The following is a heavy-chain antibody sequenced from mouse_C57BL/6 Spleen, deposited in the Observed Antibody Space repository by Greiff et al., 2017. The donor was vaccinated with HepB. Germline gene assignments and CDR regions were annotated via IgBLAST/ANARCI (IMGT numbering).Heavy chain of an antibody. D-gene: IGHD2-4*01. Sequence: EVQLQQSGGGLVKPGGSLKLSCAASGFTFSDYGMHWVRQAPEKGLEWVAYISSGSSTIYYADTVKGRFTISRDNAKNTLFLQMTSLRSEDTAMYYCARGGSDYPKYYAMEYWGQGTSVTVSS. CDR3: ARGGSDYPKYYAMEY. J-gene: IGHJ4*01. V-gene: IGHV5-17*01. CDR2: ISSGSSTI. CDR1: GFTFSDYG.